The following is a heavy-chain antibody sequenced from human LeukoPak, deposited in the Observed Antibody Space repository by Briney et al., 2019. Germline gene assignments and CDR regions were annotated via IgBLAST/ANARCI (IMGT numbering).Heavy chain of an antibody. Sequence: PGGALRLSCAASGFTFSSYAMSWVRQAPGKGLEWVSDISSSGGSTYYADSVKGRFTISRDNSKNTLYLQMNSLRAEDTAIYYCAKAYHYGSGSSFDYWGQGTLVTVSS. V-gene: IGHV3-23*01. CDR3: AKAYHYGSGSSFDY. D-gene: IGHD3-10*01. J-gene: IGHJ4*02. CDR1: GFTFSSYA. CDR2: ISSSGGST.